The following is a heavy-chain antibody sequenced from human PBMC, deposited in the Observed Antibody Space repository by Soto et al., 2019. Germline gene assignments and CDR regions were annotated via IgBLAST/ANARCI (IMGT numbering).Heavy chain of an antibody. CDR1: GFTFSSYG. CDR3: AKDLVVVTAILDY. J-gene: IGHJ4*02. D-gene: IGHD2-21*02. V-gene: IGHV3-30*18. Sequence: QVQLVESGGGVVQPGRSLRLSCAASGFTFSSYGIHWVRQAPGKGLEWVAFISYDGSNKYYADSVKGRFTISRDNSKNTLYLQMNSLRPEDTAVYYCAKDLVVVTAILDYWGQGSLVTVSS. CDR2: ISYDGSNK.